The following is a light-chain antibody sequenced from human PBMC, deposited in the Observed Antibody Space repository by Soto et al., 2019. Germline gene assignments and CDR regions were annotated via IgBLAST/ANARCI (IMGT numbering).Light chain of an antibody. CDR1: QSVKSSY. V-gene: IGKV3D-20*02. CDR2: GAS. Sequence: EIVLTQSPGTLSLSPGERATLPCRASQSVKSSYLAWYQHKPGQAPRLLIYGASNRATGIPDRFSGSGSGTDFTLTISSLEPEDSAVYYCQQRHMWPITFGQGTRLEI. CDR3: QQRHMWPIT. J-gene: IGKJ5*01.